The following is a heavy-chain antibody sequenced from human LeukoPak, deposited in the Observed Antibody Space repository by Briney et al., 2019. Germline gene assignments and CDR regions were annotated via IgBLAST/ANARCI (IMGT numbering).Heavy chain of an antibody. CDR1: GGSFSGYY. CDR2: INHSGST. J-gene: IGHJ4*02. CDR3: ASSPRGILKQHSHFDY. V-gene: IGHV4-34*01. Sequence: SETLSLTCAVYGGSFSGYYWSWIRQPPGKGLEWIGEINHSGSTNYNPSLKSRVTISVDTSKNQFSLKLSSVTAADTAVYYCASSPRGILKQHSHFDYWGQGTLVTVSS. D-gene: IGHD3-9*01.